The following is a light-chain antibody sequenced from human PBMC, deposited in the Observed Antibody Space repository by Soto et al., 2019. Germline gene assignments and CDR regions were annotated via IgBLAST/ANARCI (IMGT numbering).Light chain of an antibody. CDR2: DAS. J-gene: IGKJ5*01. CDR1: QSVSSY. CDR3: QQRSNWIT. Sequence: ESVLTQAPATLSLSPGERATLSCRASQSVSSYLAWYQQKPGQAPRLLIYDASNRATGIPARFSGSGSGTDFTLTISSLEPEDFAVHYCQQRSNWITFGQGTRLE. V-gene: IGKV3-11*01.